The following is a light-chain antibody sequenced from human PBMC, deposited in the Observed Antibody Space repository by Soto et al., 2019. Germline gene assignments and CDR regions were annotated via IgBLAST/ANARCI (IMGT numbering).Light chain of an antibody. CDR3: SSYTSSSTLYV. Sequence: QSALTQPASVSGSPGQSITISCTGTDSDVGGYNFVSWYQQHPGKAPKLMIYGVSNRPSGVSSRFSGSKSGNTASLTISGLQTEDEADYYCSSYTSSSTLYVFGTGTKLTVL. V-gene: IGLV2-14*01. CDR2: GVS. J-gene: IGLJ1*01. CDR1: DSDVGGYNF.